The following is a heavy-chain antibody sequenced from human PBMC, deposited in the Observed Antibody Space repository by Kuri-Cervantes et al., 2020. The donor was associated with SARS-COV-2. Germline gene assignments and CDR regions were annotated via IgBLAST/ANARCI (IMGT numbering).Heavy chain of an antibody. CDR1: GFTFSSYG. Sequence: GRSLRLSCAASGFTFSSYGMQWVRQAPGKGLEWISHISSSSTTIYYADSVEGRFTVSRDNARNSVYLQMDSLRAADTAVYYCARVGGNDFWSDYLDYWGQGTLVTVSS. V-gene: IGHV3-48*01. D-gene: IGHD3-3*01. CDR2: ISSSSTTI. CDR3: ARVGGNDFWSDYLDY. J-gene: IGHJ4*02.